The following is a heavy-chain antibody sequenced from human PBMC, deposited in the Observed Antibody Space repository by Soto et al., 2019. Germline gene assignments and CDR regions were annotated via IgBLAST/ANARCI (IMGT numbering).Heavy chain of an antibody. Sequence: VASVKVSCKASGGTFSSYAISWVRQAPGQGLEWMGGIIPIFGTANYAQKFQGRVTITADKSTSTAYMELSSLRSEDTAVYYCAREYSDYPSYGMDVWGQGTTVTVSS. D-gene: IGHD5-12*01. J-gene: IGHJ6*02. CDR1: GGTFSSYA. CDR2: IIPIFGTA. CDR3: AREYSDYPSYGMDV. V-gene: IGHV1-69*06.